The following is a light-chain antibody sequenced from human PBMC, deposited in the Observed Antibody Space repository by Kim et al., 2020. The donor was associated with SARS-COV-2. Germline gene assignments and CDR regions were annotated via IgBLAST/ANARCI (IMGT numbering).Light chain of an antibody. J-gene: IGKJ1*01. CDR1: QSVSSI. Sequence: VSPGERATLSCRASQSVSSIFAWYQQKPGQAPRLLLYGASSRPTGIPARFSASGSGTDFTLTIRSLQSEDFAVYYCQQYNNWPWTFGQGNKVDIK. CDR3: QQYNNWPWT. CDR2: GAS. V-gene: IGKV3-15*01.